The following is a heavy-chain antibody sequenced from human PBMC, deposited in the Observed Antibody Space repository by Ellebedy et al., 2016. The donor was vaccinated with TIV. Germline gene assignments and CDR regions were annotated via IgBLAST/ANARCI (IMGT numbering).Heavy chain of an antibody. CDR1: GFTFDDYA. J-gene: IGHJ4*02. CDR2: ISWDGGST. CDR3: TKCGNRGSCWTKWFDY. D-gene: IGHD2-15*01. V-gene: IGHV3-43D*03. Sequence: PGGSLRLSCAASGFTFDDYAMHWVRQAPGQGLEWLSLISWDGGSTYYADSVKGRFTISRDNSKNSLYLQMSSLRAEDTALYYCTKCGNRGSCWTKWFDYWGQGTLVTVSS.